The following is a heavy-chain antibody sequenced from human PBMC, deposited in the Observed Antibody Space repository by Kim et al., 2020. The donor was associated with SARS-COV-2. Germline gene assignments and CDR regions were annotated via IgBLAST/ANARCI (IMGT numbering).Heavy chain of an antibody. CDR3: ARDLRWELEVLFRYFDL. V-gene: IGHV3-11*01. J-gene: IGHJ2*01. CDR2: ISNSGSTI. CDR1: GFTFSDYY. Sequence: GGSLRLSCAASGFTFSDYYMSWIRQAPGKGLEWVSYISNSGSTIYYADSVKGRFTISRDNAKNSLYLQMNSLRAEDTAVYYCARDLRWELEVLFRYFDLWGRGTLVTVSS. D-gene: IGHD1-26*01.